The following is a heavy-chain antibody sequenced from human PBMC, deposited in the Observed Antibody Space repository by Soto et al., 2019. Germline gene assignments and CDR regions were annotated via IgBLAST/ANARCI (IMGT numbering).Heavy chain of an antibody. CDR2: IYPGDSDT. Sequence: PGESLKISCQGFGFSFTSHWIGWVRQMPGEGLEWMGIIYPGDSDTRYSPSFQGQVTISADKSISTAYLQWSSLKASDTAMYYCARTESGYSYGFADVWGQGTTVTVSS. J-gene: IGHJ6*02. D-gene: IGHD5-18*01. CDR1: GFSFTSHW. V-gene: IGHV5-51*01. CDR3: ARTESGYSYGFADV.